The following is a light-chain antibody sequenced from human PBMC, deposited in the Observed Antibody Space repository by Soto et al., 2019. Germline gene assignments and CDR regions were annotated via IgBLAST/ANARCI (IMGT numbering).Light chain of an antibody. CDR1: SGHSSNI. V-gene: IGLV4-60*03. Sequence: QSVLTQSSSASASLGSSVKLTCTLSSGHSSNIIAWHQQQPGKAPRYLMKLEGSGSYNKGSGVPDRFSGSSSGADRYLTISILQSEDEADYYCETWDSNTRVFGGGTKVTVL. CDR2: LEGSGSY. J-gene: IGLJ3*02. CDR3: ETWDSNTRV.